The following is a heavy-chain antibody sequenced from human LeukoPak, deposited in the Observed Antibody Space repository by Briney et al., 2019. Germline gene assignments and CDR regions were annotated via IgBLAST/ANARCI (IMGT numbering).Heavy chain of an antibody. J-gene: IGHJ6*03. V-gene: IGHV1-2*02. CDR3: ARDRILTGYLGYYYYMDV. CDR2: INPNSGGT. D-gene: IGHD3-9*01. Sequence: ASVKVSCKASGYTFTGYYMHWVRQAPGQGLEWMGWINPNSGGTNYAQKFQGRVTMTRDTSISTAYMELSRLRSDDTAVYYCARDRILTGYLGYYYYMDVWGKGTTVTVSS. CDR1: GYTFTGYY.